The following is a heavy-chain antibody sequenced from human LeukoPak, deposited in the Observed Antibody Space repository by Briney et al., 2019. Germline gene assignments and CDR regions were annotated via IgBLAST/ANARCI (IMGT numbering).Heavy chain of an antibody. CDR1: GYTFTSYA. Sequence: ASVKVSCKASGYTFTSYAMNWVRQAPGQGLEWMGWINTNTGNPTYAQGFTGRFVFSLDTSASTAYLQISSLKAEDTAVYYCARVANDFWSGYPVGFDPWGQGTLVTVSS. V-gene: IGHV7-4-1*02. D-gene: IGHD3-3*01. CDR2: INTNTGNP. J-gene: IGHJ5*02. CDR3: ARVANDFWSGYPVGFDP.